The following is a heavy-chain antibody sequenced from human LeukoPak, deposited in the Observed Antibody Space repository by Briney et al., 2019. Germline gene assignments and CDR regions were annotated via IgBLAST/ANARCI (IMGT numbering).Heavy chain of an antibody. J-gene: IGHJ4*02. CDR2: ISGSGGNT. V-gene: IGHV3-23*01. D-gene: IGHD6-13*01. Sequence: PGGSLRLSCAASGFTFSSYAMNWVRQAPGKGLEWVSAISGSGGNTYYADSVKGRFTISRDNSNSTLYLQMNSLRAEDTAVYYCAKDSSSWYFDYWGQGTLVTVSS. CDR1: GFTFSSYA. CDR3: AKDSSSWYFDY.